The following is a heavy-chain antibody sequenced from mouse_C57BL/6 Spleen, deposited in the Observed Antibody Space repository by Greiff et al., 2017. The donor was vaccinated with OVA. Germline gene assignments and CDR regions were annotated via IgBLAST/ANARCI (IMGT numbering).Heavy chain of an antibody. J-gene: IGHJ4*01. V-gene: IGHV1-59*01. Sequence: QVQLQQPGAELVRPGTSVKLSCKASGYTFTSYWMHWVKQRPGQGLEWIGVIDPSDSYTNYNQKFKGKATLTVDTSSSTAYMQLSSLTSEDSAVYYCAIPTVVAKAMDYWGQGTSVTVSS. CDR2: IDPSDSYT. CDR3: AIPTVVAKAMDY. CDR1: GYTFTSYW. D-gene: IGHD1-1*01.